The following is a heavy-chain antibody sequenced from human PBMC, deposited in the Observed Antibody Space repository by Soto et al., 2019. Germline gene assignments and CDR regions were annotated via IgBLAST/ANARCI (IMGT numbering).Heavy chain of an antibody. CDR1: GGSISSSTYY. Sequence: PSETLSLTCTVSGGSISSSTYYWGWIRQPPGKGLEWIGSINHSGSTNYNPSLKSRVTISVDTSKNQFSLKLSSVTAADTAVYYCARESITMVRGVIPYYYYMDVWGKGTTVTVSS. D-gene: IGHD3-10*01. CDR2: INHSGST. V-gene: IGHV4-39*07. CDR3: ARESITMVRGVIPYYYYMDV. J-gene: IGHJ6*03.